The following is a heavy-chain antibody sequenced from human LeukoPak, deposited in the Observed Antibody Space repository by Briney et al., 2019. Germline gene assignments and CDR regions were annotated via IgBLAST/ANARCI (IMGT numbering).Heavy chain of an antibody. CDR3: ARDGSYCSGGSCYPNSYFDY. CDR1: GLTFSNYW. CDR2: IKQDGSET. D-gene: IGHD2-15*01. Sequence: GGPLRLSCAASGLTFSNYWMTWVRQAPGKGLEGVATIKQDGSETYYVDSVKGRFTISRDNVKNSLYLQMNSLRAEDTAVYYCARDGSYCSGGSCYPNSYFDYWGQGTLVTVSS. J-gene: IGHJ4*02. V-gene: IGHV3-7*03.